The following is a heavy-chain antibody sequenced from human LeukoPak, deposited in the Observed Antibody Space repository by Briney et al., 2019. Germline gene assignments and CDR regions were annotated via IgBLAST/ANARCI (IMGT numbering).Heavy chain of an antibody. V-gene: IGHV4-59*01. CDR3: ARSITMVRGVRSLAFDI. CDR1: GGSISSYY. J-gene: IGHJ3*02. D-gene: IGHD3-10*01. CDR2: IYYSGST. Sequence: PSETLSLTCTVSGGSISSYYWSWIRQPPGKGLEWIGYIYYSGSTNYNPSLKSRVTISVDTSMNQFSLKLSSVTAADTAVYYCARSITMVRGVRSLAFDIWGQGTMVTVSS.